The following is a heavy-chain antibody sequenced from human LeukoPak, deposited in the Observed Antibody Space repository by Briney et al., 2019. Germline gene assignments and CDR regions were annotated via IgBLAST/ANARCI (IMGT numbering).Heavy chain of an antibody. D-gene: IGHD2-15*01. J-gene: IGHJ5*01. CDR2: ISGDGASI. CDR1: GFIFRSET. CDR3: ARDPLAAFSADATGWFDS. V-gene: IGHV3-21*01. Sequence: GGSLLLSCAASGFIFRSETMVWVRPAPGKGLEWVSSISGDGASISYADSMKGRVTVSRDNGENSVFLHMNSLRVEDTAVYFCARDPLAAFSADATGWFDSWGQGTPVTVS.